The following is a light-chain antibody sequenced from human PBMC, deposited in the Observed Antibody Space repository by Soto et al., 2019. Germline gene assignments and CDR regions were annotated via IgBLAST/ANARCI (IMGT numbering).Light chain of an antibody. CDR3: QQRSNWPPSIT. V-gene: IGKV3D-11*02. J-gene: IGKJ5*01. CDR1: QSVRNNY. CDR2: DAS. Sequence: ESVSPHAPSSMSLSPLQRDTLSCRASQSVRNNYLAWYQQKPGQAPRLRIYDASNRATGIPARFSVSGPGTEFTLTISSLGPEDFAVDYCQQRSNWPPSITFGQGTRLEIK.